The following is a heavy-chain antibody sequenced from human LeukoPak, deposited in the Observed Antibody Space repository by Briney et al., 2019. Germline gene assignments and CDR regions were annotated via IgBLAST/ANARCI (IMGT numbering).Heavy chain of an antibody. J-gene: IGHJ6*03. Sequence: KPSETLFLTCTVSGGSISSGSYYWSWIRQPAGKGLEWIGRMYTSGSTNYNPSLKSRVTISVDTSKNQFSLKLSSVTAADTAVYYCARETSQKGAHYVDVWGKGTTITISS. D-gene: IGHD3-16*01. CDR3: ARETSQKGAHYVDV. CDR1: GGSISSGSYY. V-gene: IGHV4-61*02. CDR2: MYTSGST.